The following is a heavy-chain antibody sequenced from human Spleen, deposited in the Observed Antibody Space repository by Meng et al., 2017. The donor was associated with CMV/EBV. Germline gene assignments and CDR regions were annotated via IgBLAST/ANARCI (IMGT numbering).Heavy chain of an antibody. V-gene: IGHV3-21*01. J-gene: IGHJ4*02. CDR2: ISGGSSYI. D-gene: IGHD3-22*01. CDR3: VTISPLGYDST. Sequence: GGSLRLSCAASGSSFSSYSTNWVRQAPGRGLEWVASISGGSSYIFYADSVKGRFTISRDNDKNSLYLQMNDLRAEDTAMYYCVTISPLGYDSTWGQGTLVTVSS. CDR1: GSSFSSYS.